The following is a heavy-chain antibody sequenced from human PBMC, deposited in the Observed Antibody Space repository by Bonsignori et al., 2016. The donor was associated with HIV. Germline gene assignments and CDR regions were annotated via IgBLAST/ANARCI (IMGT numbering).Heavy chain of an antibody. CDR3: ARRVEQHGRLLPLYF. CDR1: GISITGNY. Sequence: EVQLVESGGGLIQPGGSLRLSCVGSGISITGNYMNWVRQAPGKGLEWLSLLYSESTYYADLRRNGPYSTILQTNQYERTYPLFLTKWRRLRRRRRRPYYYCARRVEQHGRLLPLYF. V-gene: IGHV3-53*01. D-gene: IGHD1/OR15-1a*01. J-gene: IGHJ2*01. CDR2: LYSEST.